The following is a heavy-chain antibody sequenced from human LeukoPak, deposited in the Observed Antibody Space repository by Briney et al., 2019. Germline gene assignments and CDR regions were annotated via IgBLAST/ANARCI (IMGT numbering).Heavy chain of an antibody. CDR3: ARDTHSYYYDSSEFDY. J-gene: IGHJ4*02. D-gene: IGHD3-22*01. CDR2: INSDGSST. CDR1: GFTFSSYW. V-gene: IGHV3-74*01. Sequence: GGSLRLSCAASGFTFSSYWMHWVRQAPGKGLVWVSRINSDGSSTSYADSVKGRFTISRDNAKNTLYLQMNSLRAEDTAVYYCARDTHSYYYDSSEFDYWGQGTLVTVSP.